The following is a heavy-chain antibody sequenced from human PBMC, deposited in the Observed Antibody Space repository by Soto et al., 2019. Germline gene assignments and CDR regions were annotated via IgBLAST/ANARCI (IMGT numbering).Heavy chain of an antibody. CDR2: IYYSGST. CDR1: GGSISSYY. D-gene: IGHD3-10*01. CDR3: ARRSITMVRGVPLEYFDY. J-gene: IGHJ4*02. Sequence: SETLSLTCTVSGGSISSYYWSWIRQPPGKGLEWIGYIYYSGSTNYNPSLKSRVTISVDTSKNQFFLKLSSVTAADTAVYYCARRSITMVRGVPLEYFDYWGQGTLVTVSS. V-gene: IGHV4-59*01.